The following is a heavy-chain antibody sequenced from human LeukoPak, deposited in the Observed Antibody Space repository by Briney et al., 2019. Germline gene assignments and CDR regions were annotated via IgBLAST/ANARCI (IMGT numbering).Heavy chain of an antibody. CDR2: INPNRDGT. CDR3: ARGETWWEQRRYFDF. D-gene: IGHD1-26*01. V-gene: IGHV1-2*02. CDR1: GYTFTGYY. J-gene: IGHJ4*02. Sequence: ASVKVSCKASGYTFTGYYIHWVRQAPGQGLEWMGWINPNRDGTDYAQKFQGRVTMTSDASINTAYMELSRLTSDDTAMYYCARGETWWEQRRYFDFWGQGTLATVSS.